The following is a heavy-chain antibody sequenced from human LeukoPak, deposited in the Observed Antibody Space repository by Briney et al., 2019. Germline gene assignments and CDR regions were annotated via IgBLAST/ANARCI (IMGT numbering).Heavy chain of an antibody. J-gene: IGHJ4*02. CDR3: TTLPHKDSRGYHDY. CDR2: INQDGSVI. CDR1: GIIFNDYW. D-gene: IGHD3-22*01. Sequence: GGSLRLSCAASGIIFNDYWMNWVRQAPGKGLEWVANINQDGSVIHSVDSVKGRFTTSRDNARHSVYLQMNSLRVEDTAVYYCTTLPHKDSRGYHDYWGQGILVTVSS. V-gene: IGHV3-7*01.